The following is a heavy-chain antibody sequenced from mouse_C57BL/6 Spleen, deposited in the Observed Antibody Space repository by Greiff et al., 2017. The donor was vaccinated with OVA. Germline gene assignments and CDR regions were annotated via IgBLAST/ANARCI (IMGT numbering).Heavy chain of an antibody. J-gene: IGHJ2*01. D-gene: IGHD2-3*01. CDR1: GYAFSSSW. Sequence: QVQLKESGPELVKPGASVKISCKASGYAFSSSWMNWVKQRPGKGLEWIGRIYPGDGDTNYNGKLKGKATLTADKSSSTAYMQLSSLTSEDSPVYFCARTCDGYYVGNYFDYWGQGTTLTVSS. CDR3: ARTCDGYYVGNYFDY. V-gene: IGHV1-82*01. CDR2: IYPGDGDT.